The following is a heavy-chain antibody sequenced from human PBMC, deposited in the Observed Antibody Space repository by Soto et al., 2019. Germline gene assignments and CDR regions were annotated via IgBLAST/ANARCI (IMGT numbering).Heavy chain of an antibody. CDR2: IDPSDSYT. CDR1: GYSFTSYW. J-gene: IGHJ4*02. CDR3: ATIWFGEPTTDY. D-gene: IGHD3-10*01. V-gene: IGHV5-10-1*01. Sequence: EVQLVQSGAEVKKPGESLRISCKGSGYSFTSYWISWVRQMPGKGLEWMGRIDPSDSYTNYSPSFQGHVTISADKSISTAYLQWNSLKASDTAMYYCATIWFGEPTTDYWGQGTLVTVSS.